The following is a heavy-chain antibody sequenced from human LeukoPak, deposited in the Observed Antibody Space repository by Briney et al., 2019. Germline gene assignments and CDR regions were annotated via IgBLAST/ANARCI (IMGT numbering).Heavy chain of an antibody. CDR3: ARDRGGSYSAIDY. Sequence: GSLRLSCAASGFTFSSYSLNWVRQAPGKGLEWVSFIGSSSITIYYADSVKGRFTISRDNAEKSLYLQMNSLRAEDTAVYYCARDRGGSYSAIDYWGQGTLVTVSS. V-gene: IGHV3-48*04. D-gene: IGHD2-15*01. CDR2: IGSSSITI. CDR1: GFTFSSYS. J-gene: IGHJ4*02.